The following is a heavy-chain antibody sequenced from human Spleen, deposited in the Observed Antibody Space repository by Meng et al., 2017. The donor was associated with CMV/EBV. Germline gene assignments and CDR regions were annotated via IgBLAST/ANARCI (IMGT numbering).Heavy chain of an antibody. CDR3: ARDPYSYYVGWGPDY. D-gene: IGHD4-11*01. Sequence: GESLKISCAASGFTSSRYAMYWVRQAPGKGLEWVAIISYDGRNKYYADSVKGRFTISRDNAKNSLYLQMNSLRAEDTAMYYCARDPYSYYVGWGPDYWGQGTLVTVSS. CDR1: GFTSSRYA. CDR2: ISYDGRNK. J-gene: IGHJ4*02. V-gene: IGHV3-30*04.